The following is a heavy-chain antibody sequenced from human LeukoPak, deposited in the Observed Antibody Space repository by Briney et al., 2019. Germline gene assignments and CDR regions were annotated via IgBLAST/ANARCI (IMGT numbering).Heavy chain of an antibody. J-gene: IGHJ5*02. V-gene: IGHV4-34*01. CDR2: INHSGRT. CDR1: GGSFSGYY. D-gene: IGHD3-10*01. CDR3: ARAYYSTSWFPH. Sequence: SETLSLTCAVYGGSFSGYYWSWIRQPPGKGLEWIGEINHSGRTNYNPSLKSRVTISADTPKNQFSLELRSVTAADTAVYYCARAYYSTSWFPHWGQGALVTVSS.